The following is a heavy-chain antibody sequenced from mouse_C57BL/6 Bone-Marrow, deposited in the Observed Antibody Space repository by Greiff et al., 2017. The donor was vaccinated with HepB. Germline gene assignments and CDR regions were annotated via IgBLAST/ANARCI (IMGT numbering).Heavy chain of an antibody. CDR3: ARGDYYGSSYYYWYFDV. CDR1: GYTFTSYW. D-gene: IGHD1-1*01. V-gene: IGHV1-64*01. Sequence: VQLKQPGAELVKPGASVKLSCKASGYTFTSYWMHWVKQRPGQGLEWIGMIHPNSGSTNYNEKFKSKATLTVDKSSSTAYMQLSSLTSEDSAVYYCARGDYYGSSYYYWYFDVWGTGTTVTVSS. CDR2: IHPNSGST. J-gene: IGHJ1*03.